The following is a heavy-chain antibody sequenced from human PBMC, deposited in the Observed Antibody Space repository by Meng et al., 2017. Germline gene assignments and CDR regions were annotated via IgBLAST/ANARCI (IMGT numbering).Heavy chain of an antibody. CDR1: GSTFTSYY. V-gene: IGHV1-46*01. CDR2: INPSGGST. CDR3: ARRHHYGDFDY. Sequence: QGQLVQSVAEVKKPGASGKVSCKASGSTFTSYYMHWVRQAPGQGLEWMGIINPSGGSTSYAQKFQGRVTMTRDTSTSTVYMELSSLRSEDTAVYYCARRHHYGDFDYWGQGTLVTVSS. D-gene: IGHD4-17*01. J-gene: IGHJ4*02.